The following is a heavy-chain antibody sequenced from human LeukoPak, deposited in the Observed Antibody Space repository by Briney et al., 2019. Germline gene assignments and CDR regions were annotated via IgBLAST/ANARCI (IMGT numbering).Heavy chain of an antibody. Sequence: SETLSLTCTVSGGSISSYYWSWIRQPPGKGLERIGYIYYSGSTNYNPSLKSRVTISVDTSKNQFSLKLSSVTAADTAVYYCARGVEMVRDNWFDPWGQGTLVTVSS. D-gene: IGHD3-10*01. CDR3: ARGVEMVRDNWFDP. CDR1: GGSISSYY. CDR2: IYYSGST. J-gene: IGHJ5*02. V-gene: IGHV4-59*01.